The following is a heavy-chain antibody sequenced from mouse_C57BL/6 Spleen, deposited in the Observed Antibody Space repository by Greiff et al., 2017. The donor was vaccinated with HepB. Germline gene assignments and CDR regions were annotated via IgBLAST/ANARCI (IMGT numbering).Heavy chain of an antibody. Sequence: QVQLQQPGAELVKPGASVKLSCKASGYTFTSYWIHWVKQRPGQGLEWIGMIHPNSGSTNYNEKFKSKATLTVDKSSSTAYMQLSSLTSEDSAVYYCAREGVYYGYPWFAYWGQGTLVTVSA. D-gene: IGHD2-2*01. J-gene: IGHJ3*01. CDR1: GYTFTSYW. CDR2: IHPNSGST. CDR3: AREGVYYGYPWFAY. V-gene: IGHV1-64*01.